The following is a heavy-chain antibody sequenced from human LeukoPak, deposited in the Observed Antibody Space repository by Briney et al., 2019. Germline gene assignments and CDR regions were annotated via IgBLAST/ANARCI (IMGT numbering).Heavy chain of an antibody. CDR1: GFTFSSYA. V-gene: IGHV3-30-3*01. Sequence: GGSLRLSCAASGFTFSSYAMHWVRQAPGKGLEWVAVISYDGSNKYYADSVKGRFTISRDNSKNTLYLQMNSLRAEDTAVYYCAREFWGRLDYWGQGTLVTVSS. J-gene: IGHJ4*02. D-gene: IGHD7-27*01. CDR3: AREFWGRLDY. CDR2: ISYDGSNK.